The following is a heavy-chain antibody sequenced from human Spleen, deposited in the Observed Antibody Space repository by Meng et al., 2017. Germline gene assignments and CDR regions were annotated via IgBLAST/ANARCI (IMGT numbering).Heavy chain of an antibody. CDR1: GFTFDDYG. CDR3: AGDIVATIIGY. CDR2: INWNGGST. Sequence: GESLKISCAASGFTFDDYGMSWVRQAPGKGLEWVAGINWNGGSTGYADSVKGRFTISRDNAKNSLYLQMNSLRAEDTAVYYCAGDIVATIIGYWGQGTLVTVSS. V-gene: IGHV3-20*04. J-gene: IGHJ4*02. D-gene: IGHD5-12*01.